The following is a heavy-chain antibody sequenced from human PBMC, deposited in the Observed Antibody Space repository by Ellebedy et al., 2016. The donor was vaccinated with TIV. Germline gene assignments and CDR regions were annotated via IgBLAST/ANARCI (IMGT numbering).Heavy chain of an antibody. CDR2: IKSDGSST. CDR3: ARDSKFGGFDP. CDR1: GFTFSSYW. J-gene: IGHJ5*02. V-gene: IGHV3-74*01. Sequence: GESLKISXAASGFTFSSYWMHWVRQAPGKGLVWVSRIKSDGSSTSYADSVKGRFTISRDNAKNSLYLQMNSLRDEDTAVYYCARDSKFGGFDPWGQGTLVTVSS. D-gene: IGHD3-10*02.